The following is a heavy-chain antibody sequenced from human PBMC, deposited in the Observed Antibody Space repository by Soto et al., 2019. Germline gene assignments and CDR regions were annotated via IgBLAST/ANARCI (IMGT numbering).Heavy chain of an antibody. V-gene: IGHV3-30-3*01. J-gene: IGHJ4*02. Sequence: GGSLRLSCAASGFTFSSYAMHWVRQAPGKGLEWVAVISYDGSNKYYADSVKGRFTISRDNSKNTLYLQMNSLRAEDTAVYYCASPLGPLDYWGQGTLVTVSS. CDR2: ISYDGSNK. CDR1: GFTFSSYA. D-gene: IGHD1-26*01. CDR3: ASPLGPLDY.